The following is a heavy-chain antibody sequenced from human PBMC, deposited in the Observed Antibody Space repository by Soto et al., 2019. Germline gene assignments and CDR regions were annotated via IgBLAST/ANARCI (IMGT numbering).Heavy chain of an antibody. CDR3: AREGIVAFYYYYGMDV. D-gene: IGHD2-15*01. Sequence: ASVKVSCKASGYTFTRYTMHWVRQAPGQRLEWMGWINAGNGNTKYSQKFQGRVTITRDTPASTAYMELSSLRSEDTAVYYCAREGIVAFYYYYGMDVWGQGTTVTVSS. CDR1: GYTFTRYT. CDR2: INAGNGNT. V-gene: IGHV1-3*01. J-gene: IGHJ6*02.